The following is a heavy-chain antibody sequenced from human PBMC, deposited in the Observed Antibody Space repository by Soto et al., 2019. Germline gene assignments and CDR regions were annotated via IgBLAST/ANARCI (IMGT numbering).Heavy chain of an antibody. CDR2: TYYRSKWYN. V-gene: IGHV6-1*01. J-gene: IGHJ6*02. D-gene: IGHD3-16*01. CDR3: ERVDGRFHGYVYFVKEV. Sequence: SQPLSLTCAISWDSVSSNSAAWNWIRQSPSRGLEWLGRTYYRSKWYNDYAESVKSRITINPDKSKNQFSLQLNSVTPEDTAVFYFERVDGRFHGYVYFVKEVWGQSTTVTVSS. CDR1: WDSVSSNSAA.